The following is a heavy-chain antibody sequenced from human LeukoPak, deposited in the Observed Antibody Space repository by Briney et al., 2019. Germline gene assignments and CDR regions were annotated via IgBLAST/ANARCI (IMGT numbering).Heavy chain of an antibody. J-gene: IGHJ4*02. V-gene: IGHV3-30*04. CDR1: GFTFSSYA. CDR3: ARERGKLPPNYFDY. Sequence: GRSLRLSRAASGFTFSSYAMHWVRQAPGKGLEWVAVISYDGSNKYYADSVKGRFTISRDNSKNTLYLQMNSLRAEDTAVYYCARERGKLPPNYFDYWGQGTLVTVSS. D-gene: IGHD1-7*01. CDR2: ISYDGSNK.